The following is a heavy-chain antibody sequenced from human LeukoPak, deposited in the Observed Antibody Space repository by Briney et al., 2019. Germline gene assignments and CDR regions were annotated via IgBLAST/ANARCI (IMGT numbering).Heavy chain of an antibody. CDR2: ISNDGGGT. Sequence: GGSLRLSCAASGFIFNNYGLVWVRQAPGKGLEWVSAISNDGGGTTYADFVKGRFSVSRDNSKNTLFLQVNSLRAEDTALYYCAKGSSGYFFDLWGQGTLVTVSS. J-gene: IGHJ5*02. CDR1: GFIFNNYG. D-gene: IGHD3-22*01. CDR3: AKGSSGYFFDL. V-gene: IGHV3-23*01.